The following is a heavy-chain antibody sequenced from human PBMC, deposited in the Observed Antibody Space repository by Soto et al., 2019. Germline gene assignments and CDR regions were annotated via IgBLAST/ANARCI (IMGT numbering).Heavy chain of an antibody. D-gene: IGHD1-26*01. CDR2: ISSSSSYI. Sequence: EVQLVESGGGLVKPGGSLRLSCAASGFTFSSYSMNWVRQAPGKGLEWVSSISSSSSYIYYADSVKGRFTISRDNAKNSRYLQMNSLRAEDTAVYYCARDNPYSGSPLDAFDIWGQGTMVTVSS. V-gene: IGHV3-21*01. CDR1: GFTFSSYS. J-gene: IGHJ3*02. CDR3: ARDNPYSGSPLDAFDI.